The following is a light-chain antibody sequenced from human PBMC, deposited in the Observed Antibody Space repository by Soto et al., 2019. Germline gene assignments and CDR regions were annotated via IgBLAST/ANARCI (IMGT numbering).Light chain of an antibody. J-gene: IGKJ5*01. V-gene: IGKV3-15*01. CDR1: QSISGN. CDR3: QQYNSWTLIS. Sequence: ELMMTQSPATLSVSPGERATLSCRASQSISGNIAWYQQKPGQAPRLLIYAASIRASGIPARFSGTGLGREFTLSISSLQSEDSAVYYCQQYNSWTLISFGQGTRLEIK. CDR2: AAS.